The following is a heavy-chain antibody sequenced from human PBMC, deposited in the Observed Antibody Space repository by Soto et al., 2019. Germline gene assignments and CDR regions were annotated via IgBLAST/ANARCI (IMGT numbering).Heavy chain of an antibody. CDR2: ISGSGGTT. V-gene: IGHV3-23*01. Sequence: EVQLLESGGGLVQPGGSLRLSCAASGFTFSKYALSWVRQAPGKGLEWVSAISGSGGTTHYAGSVKGRVTISRDNSKDTVFLQMNSLRAEDTAVYSCAKYYYDRSGSPLAFDYWGQGTLVTVSS. CDR3: AKYYYDRSGSPLAFDY. J-gene: IGHJ4*02. D-gene: IGHD3-22*01. CDR1: GFTFSKYA.